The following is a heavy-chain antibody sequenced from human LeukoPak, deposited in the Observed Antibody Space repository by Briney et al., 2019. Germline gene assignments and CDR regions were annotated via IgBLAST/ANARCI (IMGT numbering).Heavy chain of an antibody. CDR1: GGSISSSSYY. J-gene: IGHJ4*02. CDR3: ARGGGSSSWYRSGYFDY. CDR2: IYYSGST. Sequence: PSETLSLTCTVSGGSISSSSYYWGWIRQPPGKGLEWIGSIYYSGSTYYNPSLKSRVTISVDTSKNQFSLKLSSVTAADTAVYYCARGGGSSSWYRSGYFDYWGQGTLVTVSS. D-gene: IGHD6-13*01. V-gene: IGHV4-39*01.